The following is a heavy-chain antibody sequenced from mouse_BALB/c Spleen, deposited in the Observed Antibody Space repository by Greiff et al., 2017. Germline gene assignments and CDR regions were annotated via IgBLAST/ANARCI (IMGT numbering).Heavy chain of an antibody. V-gene: IGHV5-6*01. CDR1: GFTFSSYG. J-gene: IGHJ4*01. D-gene: IGHD1-2*01. CDR2: ISSGGSYT. CDR3: ARHYYGNYYAMDY. Sequence: EVKLQESGGDLVKPGGSLKLSCAASGFTFSSYGMSWVRQTPDKRLEWVATISSGGSYTYYPDSVKGRFTISRDNAKNTLYLQMSSLKSEDTAMYYCARHYYGNYYAMDYWGQGTSVTVSS.